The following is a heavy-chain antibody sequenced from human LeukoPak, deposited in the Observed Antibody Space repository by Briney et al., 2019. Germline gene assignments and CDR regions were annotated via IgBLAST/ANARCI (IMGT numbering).Heavy chain of an antibody. CDR3: AKAAARRTYYYYYYMDV. CDR2: MNPNSGNT. CDR1: GYTFTSYD. D-gene: IGHD6-6*01. V-gene: IGHV1-8*01. J-gene: IGHJ6*03. Sequence: ASVKVSCKASGYTFTSYDINRVRQATGQGLEWMGWMNPNSGNTGYAQKFQGRVTMTRNTSISTAYMVLSSLRSEDTAVYYCAKAAARRTYYYYYYMDVWGKGTTVTVSS.